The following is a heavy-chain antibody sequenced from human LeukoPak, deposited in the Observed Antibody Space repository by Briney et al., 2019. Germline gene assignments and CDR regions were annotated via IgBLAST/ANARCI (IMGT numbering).Heavy chain of an antibody. Sequence: GSLRLSCAASGFTFSSYEMNWVRQPPGKGLEWIGEINHSGSTNYNPSLKSRVTISVDTSKNQFSLKLSSVTAADTSVYYCARQGLRYSSSWYGALDIWGQGTVVTVSS. CDR3: ARQGLRYSSSWYGALDI. V-gene: IGHV4-34*01. CDR1: GFTFSSYE. CDR2: INHSGST. J-gene: IGHJ3*02. D-gene: IGHD6-13*01.